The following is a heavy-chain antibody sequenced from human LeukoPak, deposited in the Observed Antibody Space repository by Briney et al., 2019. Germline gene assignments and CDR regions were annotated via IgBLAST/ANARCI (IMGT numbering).Heavy chain of an antibody. D-gene: IGHD1-1*01. V-gene: IGHV3-53*01. J-gene: IGHJ4*02. CDR2: IYSGGST. CDR1: GFTVSSNY. CDR3: ARQLRYYFDY. Sequence: AGGSLRLSCAASGFTVSSNYMSWVHQAPGKGLEWVSVIYSGGSTYYADSVKGRFTISRDNSKNTLYLQMNSLRAEDTAVYYCARQLRYYFDYWGQGTLVTVSS.